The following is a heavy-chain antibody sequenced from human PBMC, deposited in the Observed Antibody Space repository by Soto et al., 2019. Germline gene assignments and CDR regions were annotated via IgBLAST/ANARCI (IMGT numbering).Heavy chain of an antibody. CDR3: ARAGITGATMDYFDY. CDR2: IYYSGST. CDR1: GGSISSGGYY. Sequence: QVQLQESGPGLVKPSQTPSLTCTVSGGSISSGGYYWSWIRQHPGKGLEWIGYIYYSGSTYYNPSLKSRVTISVDTSKNQFSLKLSSVTAADTAVYYCARAGITGATMDYFDYWGQGTLVTVSS. J-gene: IGHJ4*02. V-gene: IGHV4-31*03. D-gene: IGHD1-7*01.